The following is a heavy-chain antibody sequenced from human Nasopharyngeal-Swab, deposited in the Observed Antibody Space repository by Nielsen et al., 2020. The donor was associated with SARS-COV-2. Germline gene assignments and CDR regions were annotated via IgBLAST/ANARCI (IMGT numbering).Heavy chain of an antibody. CDR1: GNKFTRYW. V-gene: IGHV5-51*01. CDR2: IYPPDSDT. CDR3: AKPPTVGAAIDY. Sequence: GEALKISWKRSGNKFTRYWNGWVRQMPGKGLEWMGIIYPPDSDTRYSPSFQGQVTLSADKSISPAYLQWPSLKASDTAMYYCAKPPTVGAAIDYWGQGTLVIVSS. D-gene: IGHD1-26*01. J-gene: IGHJ4*02.